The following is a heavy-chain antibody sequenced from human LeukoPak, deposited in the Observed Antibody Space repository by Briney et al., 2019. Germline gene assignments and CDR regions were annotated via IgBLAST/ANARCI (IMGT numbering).Heavy chain of an antibody. D-gene: IGHD6-19*01. Sequence: PGGSLRLSCAASRFTFSNYWMSWVRQAPGKGLEWVSYIRSSGTSTDYTGSVKGRFTISRDNAKNSLYLQMNSLRAEDTAVYYCAQDYYSSGWFHYFDYWGQGTLVTVSS. J-gene: IGHJ4*02. V-gene: IGHV3-48*04. CDR3: AQDYYSSGWFHYFDY. CDR1: RFTFSNYW. CDR2: IRSSGTST.